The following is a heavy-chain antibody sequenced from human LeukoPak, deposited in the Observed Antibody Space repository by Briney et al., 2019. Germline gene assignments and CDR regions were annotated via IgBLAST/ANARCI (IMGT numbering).Heavy chain of an antibody. V-gene: IGHV4-34*01. CDR1: GGSFSGYY. D-gene: IGHD4-17*01. J-gene: IGHJ4*02. CDR2: INHSGST. CDR3: ARDSYADYLGFDY. Sequence: PSETLSLTCDVYGGSFSGYYWSCIRQPPGKGLQWIGEINHSGSTNYNPSLKSRVTISVDTSKNQFSLKLSSVTAAYTAVYYCARDSYADYLGFDYWGQGNLVTVSS.